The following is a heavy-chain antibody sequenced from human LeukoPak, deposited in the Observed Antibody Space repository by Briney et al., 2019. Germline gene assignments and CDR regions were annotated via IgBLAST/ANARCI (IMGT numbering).Heavy chain of an antibody. J-gene: IGHJ3*02. CDR2: ISAYNSDT. CDR3: ARDSRDYGDYVDI. Sequence: GASVKVSCKASGYNFAGSGISWVRQAPGQGLEWMGWISAYNSDTNYAQEFHGRVTMTTDTPTSTAYMELRSLRSDDTAVYYCARDSRDYGDYVDIWGQGTMVSVSS. D-gene: IGHD4-17*01. CDR1: GYNFAGSG. V-gene: IGHV1-18*01.